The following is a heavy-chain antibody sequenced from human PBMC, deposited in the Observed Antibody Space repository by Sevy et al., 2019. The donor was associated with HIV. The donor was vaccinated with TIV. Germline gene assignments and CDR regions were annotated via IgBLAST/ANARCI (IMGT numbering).Heavy chain of an antibody. Sequence: SETLSLTCAVSGGSISSGGYSWSWIRQPPGRGLEWIGYIYHSGSTYYNPSLKSRVTISVDRSKNQFSLKLGSVTAADTAVYYCARWPTPPTGDFDYWGQGTLVTVSS. CDR1: GGSISSGGYS. D-gene: IGHD3-10*01. CDR2: IYHSGST. CDR3: ARWPTPPTGDFDY. V-gene: IGHV4-30-2*01. J-gene: IGHJ4*02.